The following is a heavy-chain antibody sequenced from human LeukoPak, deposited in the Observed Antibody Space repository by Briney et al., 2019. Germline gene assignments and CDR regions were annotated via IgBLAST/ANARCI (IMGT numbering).Heavy chain of an antibody. D-gene: IGHD3-10*01. J-gene: IGHJ4*02. CDR1: GFTFSSYN. CDR2: ITSGSSYI. CDR3: AALRITMVRGVIRYEDY. Sequence: GGSLRLSCAASGFTFSSYNMNWVRQAPGKGLEWVSSITSGSSYIYYADSVKGRFTISRDNAKNSLYLQMNSLRAEDTAVYYCAALRITMVRGVIRYEDYWGQGTLVTVSS. V-gene: IGHV3-21*01.